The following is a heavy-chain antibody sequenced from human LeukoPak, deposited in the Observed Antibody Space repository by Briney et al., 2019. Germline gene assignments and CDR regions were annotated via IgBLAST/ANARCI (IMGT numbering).Heavy chain of an antibody. CDR3: ARGPRFAIRLIVVVTKGHFDY. CDR2: ISGSGGST. Sequence: GGSLRLSCAASGFTFSSYGMSWVRQAPGKGLEWVSAISGSGGSTYYADSVKGRFTISRDNSKNTLYLQMNSLRAEDTAVYYCARGPRFAIRLIVVVTKGHFDYWGQGTLVTVSS. CDR1: GFTFSSYG. V-gene: IGHV3-23*01. J-gene: IGHJ4*02. D-gene: IGHD3-22*01.